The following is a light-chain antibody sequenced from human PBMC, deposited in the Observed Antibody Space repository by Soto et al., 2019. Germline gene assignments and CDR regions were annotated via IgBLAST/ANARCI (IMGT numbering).Light chain of an antibody. J-gene: IGKJ3*01. CDR2: GAS. V-gene: IGKV3-20*01. Sequence: EIVLTQSPDTLSLSPGERATLSCRASQSVSSSYLAWYQQKPGQAPRLLIYGASSRATGIPDRFSGSGSGTDFTLTISRLEPEDFAVYYCQQYGSSPRSFTFGPGTKVDIK. CDR3: QQYGSSPRSFT. CDR1: QSVSSSY.